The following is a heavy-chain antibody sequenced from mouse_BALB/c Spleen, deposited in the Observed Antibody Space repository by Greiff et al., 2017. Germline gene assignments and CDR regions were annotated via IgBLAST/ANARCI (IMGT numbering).Heavy chain of an antibody. CDR2: INSNGGST. CDR1: GFTFSSYY. J-gene: IGHJ1*01. Sequence: EVKLVESGGGLVKLGGSLKLSCAASGFTFSSYYMSWVRQTPEKRLELVAAINSNGGSTYYPDTVKGRFTISRDNAKNTLYLQMSSLKSEDTALYYCARQGIRHYYGYGYFDVWGAGTTVTVSS. D-gene: IGHD1-2*01. CDR3: ARQGIRHYYGYGYFDV. V-gene: IGHV5-6-2*01.